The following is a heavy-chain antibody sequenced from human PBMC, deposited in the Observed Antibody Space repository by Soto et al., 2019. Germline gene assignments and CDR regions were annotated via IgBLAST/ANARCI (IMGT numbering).Heavy chain of an antibody. D-gene: IGHD6-19*01. J-gene: IGHJ3*02. CDR2: IWYGGSNK. CDR3: ARDGRGAVASDAVDI. V-gene: IGHV3-33*01. CDR1: GFTFSSYG. Sequence: GGSLRLSCAASGFTFSSYGMHWVRQAPGKGLEWVAVIWYGGSNKYYADSVKGRFTISRDNSKNTLYLQMNSLRAEDTAVYYCARDGRGAVASDAVDIWGQGTMVTVS.